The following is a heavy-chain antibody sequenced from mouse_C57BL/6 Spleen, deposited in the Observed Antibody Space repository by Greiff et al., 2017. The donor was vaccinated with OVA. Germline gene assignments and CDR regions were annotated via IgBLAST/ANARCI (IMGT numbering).Heavy chain of an antibody. CDR2: IYPGDGDT. V-gene: IGHV1-82*01. J-gene: IGHJ3*01. CDR3: ERGDWGPFAY. CDR1: GYAFSSSW. Sequence: VHLVESGPELVKPGASVKISCKASGYAFSSSWMTWVKQRPGKGLEWIGRIYPGDGDTNYNGKFKGKATLTADTSSSTAYMQLSSLTSEDSAVYFCERGDWGPFAYWGQGTMLTVSA. D-gene: IGHD4-1*01.